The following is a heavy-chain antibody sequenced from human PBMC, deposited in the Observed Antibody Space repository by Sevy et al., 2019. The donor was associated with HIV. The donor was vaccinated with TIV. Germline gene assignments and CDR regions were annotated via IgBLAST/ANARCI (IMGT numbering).Heavy chain of an antibody. CDR1: GYTFTGYY. CDR3: ARDDIVVVPAATFNGMDV. Sequence: ASVKVSCKASGYTFTGYYMHWVRQAPGQGLEWMGRINPNSGGTNYAQMFQGRVTMTRDTSISTAYMELSRLRSDDTAVYYCARDDIVVVPAATFNGMDVWGQGTTVTVSS. J-gene: IGHJ6*02. D-gene: IGHD2-2*01. CDR2: INPNSGGT. V-gene: IGHV1-2*06.